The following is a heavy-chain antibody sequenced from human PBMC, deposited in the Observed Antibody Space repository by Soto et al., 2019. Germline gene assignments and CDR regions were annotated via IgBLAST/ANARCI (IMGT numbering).Heavy chain of an antibody. CDR2: INHSGST. CDR1: GGSFSGYY. D-gene: IGHD3-3*01. V-gene: IGHV4-34*01. Sequence: PSDTLSVTWAVYGGSFSGYYWSGIRQPPGKGLEWIGEINHSGSTNYNPSLKSQVTISVDTSKNQFSLKLSSVTAADTAVYYCARGWGYYDFWSGDHPPYYYYGMDVWGQGTTVTVSS. CDR3: ARGWGYYDFWSGDHPPYYYYGMDV. J-gene: IGHJ6*02.